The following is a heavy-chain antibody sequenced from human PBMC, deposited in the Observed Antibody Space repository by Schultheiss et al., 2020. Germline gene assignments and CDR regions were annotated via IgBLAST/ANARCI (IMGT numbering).Heavy chain of an antibody. Sequence: GGSLRLSCAASGFTFSSYAMSWVRQAPGKALEWVSAISGSGGSTYYADSVKGRFTISRDNSKNTLYLQMNSLRAEDTAVYYCAKAPFERFGESTFDPWGQGTLVTVSS. D-gene: IGHD3-10*01. CDR1: GFTFSSYA. J-gene: IGHJ5*02. V-gene: IGHV3-23*01. CDR2: ISGSGGST. CDR3: AKAPFERFGESTFDP.